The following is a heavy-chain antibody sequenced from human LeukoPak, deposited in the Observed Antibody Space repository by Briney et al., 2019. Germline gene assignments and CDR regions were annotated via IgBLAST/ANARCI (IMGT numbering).Heavy chain of an antibody. CDR2: IYSSGSA. Sequence: SETLSLTCTVSGASINNNFWIWIRQPPGKGLEWIGYIYSSGSANYNPPLKSRVIISGDTSKNQISLNLTSVTAADTAVYFCARHRDYYDTWGHGTLVTVSS. D-gene: IGHD3-22*01. CDR1: GASINNNF. CDR3: ARHRDYYDT. V-gene: IGHV4-59*08. J-gene: IGHJ4*01.